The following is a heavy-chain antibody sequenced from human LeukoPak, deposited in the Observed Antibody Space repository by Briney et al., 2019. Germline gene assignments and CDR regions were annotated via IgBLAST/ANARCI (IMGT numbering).Heavy chain of an antibody. Sequence: SETLSLTCTVSGGSISSYYWSWIRQPPGKGLEWIGYIYYSGSTNYNPSLKSRVTISVDTSKNQFSLKLSSVTAADTAVYYCARESGYDRDFDYGGQGTLVTVSS. CDR2: IYYSGST. J-gene: IGHJ4*02. V-gene: IGHV4-59*01. CDR3: ARESGYDRDFDY. D-gene: IGHD5-12*01. CDR1: GGSISSYY.